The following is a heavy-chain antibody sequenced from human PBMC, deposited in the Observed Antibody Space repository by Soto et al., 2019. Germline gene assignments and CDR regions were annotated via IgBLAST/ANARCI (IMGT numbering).Heavy chain of an antibody. CDR1: GYTFTSYA. CDR3: ARDRIAAPYDHMDV. Sequence: QVRLVQSGAEVKKPGASVKVSCKASGYTFTSYAMHWVRQAPGQRLEWMGWINAGNGNTKYSQKFQGRVTITRDTSASTAYMELSSLRSEDTAVYYCARDRIAAPYDHMDVWGKGTTVTVSS. D-gene: IGHD6-6*01. V-gene: IGHV1-3*01. J-gene: IGHJ6*03. CDR2: INAGNGNT.